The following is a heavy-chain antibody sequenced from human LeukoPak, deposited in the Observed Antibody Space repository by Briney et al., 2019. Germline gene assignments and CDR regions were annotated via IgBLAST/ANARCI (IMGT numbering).Heavy chain of an antibody. CDR3: ARGRTMAVTPPSDL. CDR1: GFTFSDYY. D-gene: IGHD4-23*01. Sequence: GGSLRLSCVASGFTFSDYYMSWIRQAPGKGLEWISYISSSGSTIYYADSVKGRFTISRDNAKNSLYLQMNSLRAEDTAVYYCARGRTMAVTPPSDLWGRGTLVTVSS. J-gene: IGHJ2*01. V-gene: IGHV3-11*04. CDR2: ISSSGSTI.